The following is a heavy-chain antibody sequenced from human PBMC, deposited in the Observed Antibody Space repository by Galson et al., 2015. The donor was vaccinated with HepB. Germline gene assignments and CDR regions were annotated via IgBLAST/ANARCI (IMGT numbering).Heavy chain of an antibody. CDR3: ARARAPYYYGMDV. CDR1: GGSISSYY. V-gene: IGHV4-59*01. J-gene: IGHJ6*02. CDR2: IYYSGST. Sequence: SETLSLTCTVSGGSISSYYWSWIRQPPGKGLEWIGYIYYSGSTNYNPSLKSRVTISVDTSKNQFSLKLSSVTAADTAVYYCARARAPYYYGMDVWGRGTTVTVSS.